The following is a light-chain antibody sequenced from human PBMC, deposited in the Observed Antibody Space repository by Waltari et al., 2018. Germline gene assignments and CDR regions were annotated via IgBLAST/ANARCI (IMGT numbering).Light chain of an antibody. Sequence: EIVLTQSPGTLSLSPGERATLSCRASQSVSSRYLAWYQQEPGQAPRLLNYGASSRATGIADRFSGSGSGTDFTRTISRLEPEDFAVYYGQQYGSSPPLTFGGGTKVEIK. CDR1: QSVSSRY. V-gene: IGKV3-20*01. CDR2: GAS. CDR3: QQYGSSPPLT. J-gene: IGKJ4*01.